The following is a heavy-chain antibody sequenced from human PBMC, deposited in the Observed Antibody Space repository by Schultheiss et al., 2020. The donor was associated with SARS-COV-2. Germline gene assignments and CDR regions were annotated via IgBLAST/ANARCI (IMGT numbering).Heavy chain of an antibody. CDR3: ARSGYYEGYYYYGMDV. Sequence: SETLSLTCAVSGYSISSGYYWGWIRQPPGKGLEWIGSIYHSGSTYYNPSLKSRVTISVDTSKNQFSLKLSSVTAADTAVYYCARSGYYEGYYYYGMDVWGQGTTVTVSS. D-gene: IGHD3-3*01. V-gene: IGHV4-38-2*01. J-gene: IGHJ6*02. CDR2: IYHSGST. CDR1: GYSISSGYY.